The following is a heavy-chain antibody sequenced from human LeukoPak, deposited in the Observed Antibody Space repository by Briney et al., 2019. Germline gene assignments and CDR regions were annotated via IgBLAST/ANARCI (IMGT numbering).Heavy chain of an antibody. V-gene: IGHV3-48*04. Sequence: GGSLRLSCAASGFTFSSYAMNWVRQAPGKGLEWVSYISSASGSIYYADSVKGRFTISRDNAKNSLFLQMNSLRAEDTAVYYCARLPAYCSSTSCYYDYWGQGTLVTVSS. CDR3: ARLPAYCSSTSCYYDY. J-gene: IGHJ4*02. D-gene: IGHD2-2*01. CDR2: ISSASGSI. CDR1: GFTFSSYA.